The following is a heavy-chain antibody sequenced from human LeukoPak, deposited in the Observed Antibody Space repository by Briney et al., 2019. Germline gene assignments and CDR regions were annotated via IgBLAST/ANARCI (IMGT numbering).Heavy chain of an antibody. CDR3: ARGPARTVVVAATVDYFDY. CDR1: GYTFTSYG. J-gene: IGHJ4*02. V-gene: IGHV1-18*01. D-gene: IGHD2-15*01. CDR2: ISAYNGNT. Sequence: ASVKVSCKASGYTFTSYGISWVRQAPGQGLEWMGWISAYNGNTNYAQKLQGRVTMTTDTSTSTAYMELRSLRSDDTAVYYCARGPARTVVVAATVDYFDYWGQGTLVTVSS.